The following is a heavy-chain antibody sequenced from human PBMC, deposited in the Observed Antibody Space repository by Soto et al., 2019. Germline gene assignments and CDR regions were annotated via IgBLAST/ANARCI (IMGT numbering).Heavy chain of an antibody. D-gene: IGHD5-12*01. CDR1: GFTFSSYG. V-gene: IGHV3-33*01. CDR3: AREQDIVAGNYYYYGMDV. CDR2: IWYDGSNK. J-gene: IGHJ6*02. Sequence: GGSLRLSCAASGFTFSSYGMHWVRQAPGKGREWVAVIWYDGSNKNYADSVKGRFIMSTDHSKNTLYVQMNRLRAEGTAVYYCAREQDIVAGNYYYYGMDVWGQGTKVPVS.